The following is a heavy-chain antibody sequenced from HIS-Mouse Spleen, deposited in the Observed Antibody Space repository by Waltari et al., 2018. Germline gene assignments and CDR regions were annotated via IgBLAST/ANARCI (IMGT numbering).Heavy chain of an antibody. Sequence: QLQLQESGPGLVKPSETLSLTCTVSGCSIISSSYYWGWIRQPPGKGLEWIGSIYYSGSTYYNPSLKSRVTISVDTSKNQFSLKLSSVTAADTAVYYCAREFGLLPPISSRDYDAFDIWGQGTMVTVSS. CDR1: GCSIISSSYY. D-gene: IGHD3-10*01. CDR2: IYYSGST. J-gene: IGHJ3*02. CDR3: AREFGLLPPISSRDYDAFDI. V-gene: IGHV4-39*07.